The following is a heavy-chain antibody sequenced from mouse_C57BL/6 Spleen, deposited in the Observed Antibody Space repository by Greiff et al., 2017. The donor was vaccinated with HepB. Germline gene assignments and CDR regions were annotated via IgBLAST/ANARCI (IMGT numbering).Heavy chain of an antibody. D-gene: IGHD1-1*01. Sequence: VQLKQSGPELVKPGASVKISCKASGYSFTDYNMNWVKQSNGKSLEWIGVINPNYGTTSYNQKFKGKATLTVDQSSSTAYMQLNSLTSEDSAVYYCARFWTTVVATTTSYYFDYWGQGTTLPVSS. CDR1: GYSFTDYN. V-gene: IGHV1-39*01. CDR3: ARFWTTVVATTTSYYFDY. J-gene: IGHJ2*01. CDR2: INPNYGTT.